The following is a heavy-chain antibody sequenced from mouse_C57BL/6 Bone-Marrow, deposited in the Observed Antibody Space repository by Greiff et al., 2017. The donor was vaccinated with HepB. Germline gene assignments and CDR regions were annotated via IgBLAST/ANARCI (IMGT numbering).Heavy chain of an antibody. CDR2: INPYNGGT. J-gene: IGHJ2*01. CDR1: GYTFTDYY. V-gene: IGHV1-19*01. CDR3: ARTRYDSSFDY. D-gene: IGHD2-4*01. Sequence: EVQLQQSGPVLVKPGASVKMSCKASGYTFTDYYMNWVKQSHGKSLEWIGVINPYNGGTSYNQKFKGKATLTVDKSPSTAYMELNSLTSEDSAVYYCARTRYDSSFDYWGQGTTLTVSS.